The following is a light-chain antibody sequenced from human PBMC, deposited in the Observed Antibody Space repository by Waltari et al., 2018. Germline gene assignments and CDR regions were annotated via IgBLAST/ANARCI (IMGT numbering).Light chain of an antibody. CDR1: QSISSN. V-gene: IGKV1-39*01. Sequence: DIQMTQSPSSLSASVGDRVTITCRASQSISSNLNWYQQNPGKAPKLLIYAASSLQSGVPSRFSGSGSETDFTLTISSLQPEDFETYYCQQSYSTPYTFGQGTKLEIK. CDR3: QQSYSTPYT. CDR2: AAS. J-gene: IGKJ2*01.